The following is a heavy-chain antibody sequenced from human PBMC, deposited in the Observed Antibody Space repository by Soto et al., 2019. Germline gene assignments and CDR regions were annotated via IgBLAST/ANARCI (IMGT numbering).Heavy chain of an antibody. V-gene: IGHV4-34*01. Sequence: QVQLQQWGAGLLKPSETLSLTCAVYGGSFSGYYWTWIRQPPGTGLEWIGEINHSGSTNYQPSLTSRVTISVDTSKNQFSLKLTSVTAADTAVYYCARDKITGLFDYWGQGTLVTVSS. CDR3: ARDKITGLFDY. CDR2: INHSGST. CDR1: GGSFSGYY. D-gene: IGHD2-8*02. J-gene: IGHJ4*02.